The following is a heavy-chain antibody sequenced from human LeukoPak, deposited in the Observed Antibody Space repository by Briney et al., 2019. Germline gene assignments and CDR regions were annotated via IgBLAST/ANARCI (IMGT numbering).Heavy chain of an antibody. J-gene: IGHJ4*02. CDR2: ISSSSSYI. D-gene: IGHD5-24*01. V-gene: IGHV3-21*01. CDR3: ARPVDGYNFPFDY. Sequence: GGSLRLSCAASGFTFSSYSMNWVRQAPGKGLEWVSSISSSSSYIYYADSVKGRFTISRDNAKNSLYLQMNRLRAEDTAVYYCARPVDGYNFPFDYWGQGTLVTVSS. CDR1: GFTFSSYS.